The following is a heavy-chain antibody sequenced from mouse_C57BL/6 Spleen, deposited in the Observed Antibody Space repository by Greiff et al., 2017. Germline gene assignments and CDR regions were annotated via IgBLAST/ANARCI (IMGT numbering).Heavy chain of an antibody. V-gene: IGHV1-15*01. J-gene: IGHJ1*03. CDR1: GYTFTDYE. D-gene: IGHD3-1*01. CDR2: IDPETGGT. CDR3: TRGGTGNWYFDV. Sequence: QVQLQQSGAELVRPGASVTLSCKASGYTFTDYEMHWVKQTPVHGLEWIGAIDPETGGTAYNQKFKGKAILTADKSSSTAYMELRSLTSEDSAVYYCTRGGTGNWYFDVWGTGTTVTVSS.